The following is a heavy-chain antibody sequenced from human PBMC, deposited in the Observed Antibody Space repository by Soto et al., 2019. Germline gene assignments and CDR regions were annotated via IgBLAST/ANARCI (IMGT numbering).Heavy chain of an antibody. J-gene: IGHJ4*02. CDR2: ISGSGGST. CDR3: AKSHDFWSGYYSDY. CDR1: GFTFSSYA. V-gene: IGHV3-23*01. Sequence: GGSLRLSCAASGFTFSSYAMSWVRQAPGKGLEWVSAISGSGGSTYYADSVKGRFTISRDNSKNTLYLQMNSLTAEDTAVYYCAKSHDFWSGYYSDYWGQGTLVTVSS. D-gene: IGHD3-3*01.